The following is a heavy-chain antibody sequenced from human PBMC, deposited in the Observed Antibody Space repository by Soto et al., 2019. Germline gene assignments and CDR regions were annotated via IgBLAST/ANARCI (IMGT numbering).Heavy chain of an antibody. Sequence: DVQLVESGGDMVQPGGSLRLSCAASGFTFRNFEMNWVRQVPGKGLEWISYISSSGSKTYYAESVKGRFTISRDNTEDSLVLQMNSLRVEDTGIYFCARDSIAAPNWFDPWGQGTRVIVSS. CDR1: GFTFRNFE. CDR3: ARDSIAAPNWFDP. CDR2: ISSSGSKT. V-gene: IGHV3-48*03. J-gene: IGHJ5*02. D-gene: IGHD6-6*01.